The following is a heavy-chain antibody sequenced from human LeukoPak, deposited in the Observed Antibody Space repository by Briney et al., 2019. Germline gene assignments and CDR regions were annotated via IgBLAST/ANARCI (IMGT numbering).Heavy chain of an antibody. CDR2: ISCSGGST. Sequence: PGGSLRLSCAASGFTFSSYAMSWVRQAPGKGLEWVSAISCSGGSTYYADSVKGRFTISRDNSKNTLYLQMNSLRAEDTAVYYCAKAPAAGPRCLFDYWGQGTLVTVSS. V-gene: IGHV3-23*01. D-gene: IGHD6-13*01. CDR1: GFTFSSYA. CDR3: AKAPAAGPRCLFDY. J-gene: IGHJ4*02.